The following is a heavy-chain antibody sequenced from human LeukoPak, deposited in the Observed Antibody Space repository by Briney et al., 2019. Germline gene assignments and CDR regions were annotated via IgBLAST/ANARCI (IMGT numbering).Heavy chain of an antibody. Sequence: GASVNVSCKASGGTFSSYAISWVRQAPGQGLEWMGRIIPILGIANYAQKFQGRVTITADKSTSTAYMELSSLRSEDTAVYYCARDPALLGYCKSVSCPVTYGMDVWGQGITVTVSS. CDR1: GGTFSSYA. D-gene: IGHD2-15*01. CDR2: IIPILGIA. J-gene: IGHJ6*02. CDR3: ARDPALLGYCKSVSCPVTYGMDV. V-gene: IGHV1-69*04.